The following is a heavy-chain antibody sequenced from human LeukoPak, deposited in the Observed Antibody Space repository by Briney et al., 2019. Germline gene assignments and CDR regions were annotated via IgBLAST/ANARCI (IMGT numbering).Heavy chain of an antibody. D-gene: IGHD5-24*01. V-gene: IGHV4-4*08. Sequence: SETLSLTCTVSGASISTYYRPWVRQPPGSRLEWIGYVHSGGTRVYNPSLESRVSMSVDTSRNQFSLNLTSVTAADTAVYYCARWIRDGYNYGDHWGQGNLVTVSS. J-gene: IGHJ4*02. CDR2: VHSGGTR. CDR1: GASISTYY. CDR3: ARWIRDGYNYGDH.